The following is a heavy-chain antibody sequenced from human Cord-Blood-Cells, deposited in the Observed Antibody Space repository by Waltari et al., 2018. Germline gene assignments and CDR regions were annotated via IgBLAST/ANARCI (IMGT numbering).Heavy chain of an antibody. V-gene: IGHV1-8*03. CDR2: MNPNSGNT. D-gene: IGHD3-10*01. CDR1: GYTFTSYD. J-gene: IGHJ4*02. CDR3: ARGQTNYYGSGSYYNFDY. Sequence: QVQLVQSGAEVKKPGASVKVSCKASGYTFTSYDINWVRQATGQGLEWMGWMNPNSGNTGYAQKFQDRVTITRNTSICTAYMELSSLRSEDTAVYYCARGQTNYYGSGSYYNFDYWGQGTLVTVSS.